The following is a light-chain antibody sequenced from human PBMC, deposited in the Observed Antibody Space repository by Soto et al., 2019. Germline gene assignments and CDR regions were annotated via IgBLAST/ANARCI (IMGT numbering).Light chain of an antibody. CDR2: WAS. CDR3: QQYNNAPQT. CDR1: QSVLYSPNNKNY. J-gene: IGKJ1*01. V-gene: IGKV4-1*01. Sequence: DIVMTQSQDSLAVSLGERATINCKSSQSVLYSPNNKNYLAWYQQKPGQPPKLLVYWASTRESGVPDRFSGSGSETDFTLTINSLQAEDVAVYYCQQYNNAPQTFGQGTKVEIK.